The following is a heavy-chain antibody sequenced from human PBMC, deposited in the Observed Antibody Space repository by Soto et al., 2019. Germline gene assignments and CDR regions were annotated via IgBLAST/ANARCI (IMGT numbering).Heavy chain of an antibody. Sequence: PGGSLRLSCAASGFSFSSYAMNWVRQAPGKGLEWVSSISGSGGSTYNADSVKGRFTISRDNSKNTLYLQMNSLRAEDTAVYYCTKGSSGWYSGYWGQGTLVTVSS. CDR3: TKGSSGWYSGY. CDR1: GFSFSSYA. D-gene: IGHD6-19*01. CDR2: ISGSGGST. V-gene: IGHV3-23*01. J-gene: IGHJ4*02.